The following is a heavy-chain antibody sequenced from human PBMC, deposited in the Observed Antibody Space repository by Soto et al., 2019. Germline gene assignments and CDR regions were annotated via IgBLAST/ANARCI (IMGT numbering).Heavy chain of an antibody. CDR1: GFTFSSYW. Sequence: GGSLRLSCAASGFTFSSYWMHWVRQAPGKGLVWVSRINSDGSSTSYADSVKGRFTISRDNAKNTLYLQMNSLRAEDTAVYYCARGGREGYCSGGSCYPRGMDVWGQGTTVTVSS. D-gene: IGHD2-15*01. J-gene: IGHJ6*02. CDR3: ARGGREGYCSGGSCYPRGMDV. V-gene: IGHV3-74*01. CDR2: INSDGSST.